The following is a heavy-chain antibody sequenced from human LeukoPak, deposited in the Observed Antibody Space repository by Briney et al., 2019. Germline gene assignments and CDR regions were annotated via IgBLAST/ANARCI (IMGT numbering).Heavy chain of an antibody. J-gene: IGHJ5*02. V-gene: IGHV3-30*03. Sequence: GGSLRLSCAASGFTFSSYGMHWVRQAPGKGLEWVAVISYDGTNKYYADSVKGRFTISRDNSKNTLYLQMNSLRAGDTAVYYCAREGNDFWSGYTSVGFDPWGQGTLVTVSS. CDR3: AREGNDFWSGYTSVGFDP. D-gene: IGHD3-3*01. CDR2: ISYDGTNK. CDR1: GFTFSSYG.